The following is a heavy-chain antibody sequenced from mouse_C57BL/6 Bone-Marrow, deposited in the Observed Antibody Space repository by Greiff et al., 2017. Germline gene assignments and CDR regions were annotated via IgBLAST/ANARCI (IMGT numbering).Heavy chain of an antibody. D-gene: IGHD1-1*01. CDR1: GYTFTSYW. CDR2: IDPSDSYT. V-gene: IGHV1-50*01. CDR3: ARENYYGSGSWFAY. J-gene: IGHJ3*01. Sequence: VQLQQPGAELVKPGASVKLSCTASGYTFTSYWMHWVKQRPGQGLEWIGEIDPSDSYTNYKQKFTGQATLTVDTSSSTAYMQLSSLTSEDSAVYYCARENYYGSGSWFAYWGQGTLVTVSA.